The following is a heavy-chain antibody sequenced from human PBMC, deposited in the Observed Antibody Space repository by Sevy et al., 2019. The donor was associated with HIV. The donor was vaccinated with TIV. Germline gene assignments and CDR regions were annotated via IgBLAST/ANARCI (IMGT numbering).Heavy chain of an antibody. J-gene: IGHJ4*02. CDR2: MNPNSGNT. CDR1: GYTFTSYD. Sequence: ASVKVSCKASGYTFTSYDINWVRQATGQGLEWMGWMNPNSGNTGYAQKFQGRVTMTRNTSISTAYMELSSLRSEDTAVYYCARSRSSTWIQLWLYYRGQGTLVTVSS. V-gene: IGHV1-8*01. D-gene: IGHD5-18*01. CDR3: ARSRSSTWIQLWLYY.